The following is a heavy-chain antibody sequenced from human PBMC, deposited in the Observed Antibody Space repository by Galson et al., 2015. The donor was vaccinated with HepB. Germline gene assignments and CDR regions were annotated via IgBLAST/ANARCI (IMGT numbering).Heavy chain of an antibody. J-gene: IGHJ4*02. Sequence: SLRLSCAASGFTFSSYAMHWVRQAPGKGLEWVAVISYDGSNKYYADSVKGRFTISRDNSKNTLYLQMNSLRAEDTAVYYCARDGSTYGDYGEFDYWGQGTLVTVSS. CDR3: ARDGSTYGDYGEFDY. D-gene: IGHD4-17*01. CDR2: ISYDGSNK. V-gene: IGHV3-30*04. CDR1: GFTFSSYA.